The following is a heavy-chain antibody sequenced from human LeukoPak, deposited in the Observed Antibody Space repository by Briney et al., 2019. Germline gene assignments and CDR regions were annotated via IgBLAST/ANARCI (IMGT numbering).Heavy chain of an antibody. J-gene: IGHJ4*02. CDR1: GGSISSYY. D-gene: IGHD6-19*01. Sequence: SETLSLTCTVSGGSISSYYWSWIRQPPGKGLEWIGYIYYSGSTNYNPSLKIRVTISVDTSKNQFSLKLSSVTAADTAVYYCARVPAGSSSGWPRHIDYWGQGTLVTVSS. CDR3: ARVPAGSSSGWPRHIDY. V-gene: IGHV4-59*01. CDR2: IYYSGST.